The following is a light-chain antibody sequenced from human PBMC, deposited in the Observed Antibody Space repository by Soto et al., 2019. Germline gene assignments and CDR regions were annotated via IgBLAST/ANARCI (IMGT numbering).Light chain of an antibody. CDR1: QSLLHSNGYNY. CDR3: MQALQTPPFT. J-gene: IGKJ3*01. CDR2: LGS. Sequence: DIVMTQSPLSLPVTPGEPASISCRSSQSLLHSNGYNYLDWYQQKPGQSPQLLIYLGSNRASGVPDRFSGSGSGKDFTLKISRVEAEDVGVYYCMQALQTPPFTFGPGTKVDIK. V-gene: IGKV2-28*01.